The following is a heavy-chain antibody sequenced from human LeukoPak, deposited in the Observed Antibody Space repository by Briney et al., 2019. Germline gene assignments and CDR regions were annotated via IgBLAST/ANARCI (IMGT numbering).Heavy chain of an antibody. D-gene: IGHD3-10*01. Sequence: PGRSLRLSCAASGFTFSSYSMNWVRQAPGKGLEWVSSISSSSSYIYYADSVKGRFTISRDNAKNSLYLQMNSLRAEDTAVYYCARELLWFGELPVHFDYWGQGTLVTVSS. CDR2: ISSSSSYI. J-gene: IGHJ4*02. CDR1: GFTFSSYS. V-gene: IGHV3-21*01. CDR3: ARELLWFGELPVHFDY.